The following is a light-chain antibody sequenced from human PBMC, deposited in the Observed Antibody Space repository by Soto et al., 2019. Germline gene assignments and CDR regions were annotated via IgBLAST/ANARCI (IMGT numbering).Light chain of an antibody. CDR1: QSVSSN. Sequence: EIVMTQSPATLSVSPGERATLSCRASQSVSSNVAWFQQKPGQAPRLLIYGASTRATGIPARFSGSGSGTEFTITTSGLQSEDFAVYYCQQYDNWRTFGQGTKVEIK. CDR3: QQYDNWRT. CDR2: GAS. J-gene: IGKJ1*01. V-gene: IGKV3-15*01.